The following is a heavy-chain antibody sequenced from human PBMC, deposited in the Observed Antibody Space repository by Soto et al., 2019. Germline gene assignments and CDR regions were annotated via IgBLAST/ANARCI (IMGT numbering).Heavy chain of an antibody. V-gene: IGHV3-30*03. Sequence: GGSLRLSCAASGFTFSSYGMHWVRQAPGKGLEWVAAISYDGSNKYYADSVKGRFTISRDNSRNTLYLQMNSLRVEDTAVYYCVRGEGGWETYWGQGTLVTVSS. CDR3: VRGEGGWETY. CDR2: ISYDGSNK. D-gene: IGHD6-19*01. CDR1: GFTFSSYG. J-gene: IGHJ4*01.